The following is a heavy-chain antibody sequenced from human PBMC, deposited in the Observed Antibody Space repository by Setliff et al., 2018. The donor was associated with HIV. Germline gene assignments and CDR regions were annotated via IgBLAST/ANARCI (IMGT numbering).Heavy chain of an antibody. CDR2: IKSKMDGGTT. CDR1: GFTFSNAW. V-gene: IGHV3-15*01. CDR3: GRAGRSANWPYTYYYYIDV. J-gene: IGHJ6*03. D-gene: IGHD2-2*01. Sequence: GGSLRLSCAASGFTFSNAWMNWVRQAPGKGLEWVGRIKSKMDGGTTDDAAPVKGRFTISRDNSKRSAYLEMNSLKTEDTGVYYCGRAGRSANWPYTYYYYIDVWGKGTTVTVSS.